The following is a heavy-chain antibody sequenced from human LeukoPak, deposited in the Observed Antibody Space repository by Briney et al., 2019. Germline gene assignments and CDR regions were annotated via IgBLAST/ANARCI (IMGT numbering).Heavy chain of an antibody. CDR2: IYYTGNA. V-gene: IGHV4-59*11. J-gene: IGHJ6*02. CDR3: AREGGVATIGYYYGMDA. D-gene: IGHD5-12*01. Sequence: SETLSLTCTVSGGSISGHYWSWIRQPPGKGLEWIGYIYYTGNAKYNPSLKSRVTISEDTSKNQFSLKLSSVTAADTAVYYCAREGGVATIGYYYGMDAWGQGTTVTVSS. CDR1: GGSISGHY.